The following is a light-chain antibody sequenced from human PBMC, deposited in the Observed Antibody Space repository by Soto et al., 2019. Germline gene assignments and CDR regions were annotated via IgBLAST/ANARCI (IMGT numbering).Light chain of an antibody. J-gene: IGLJ1*01. CDR3: SSYTSSSTYV. CDR2: EVS. Sequence: QSVLTQPASVSGSPGQSIPISCTGTSSDVGGYNYVSWYQQHPGKAPKLMIYEVSNRPSGVSNRFSGSKSGNTASLTISGLQAEDEADYYYSSYTSSSTYVFGTGTKVTVL. V-gene: IGLV2-14*01. CDR1: SSDVGGYNY.